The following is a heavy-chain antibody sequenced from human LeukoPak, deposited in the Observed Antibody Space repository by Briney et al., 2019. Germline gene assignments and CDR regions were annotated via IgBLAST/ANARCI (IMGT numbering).Heavy chain of an antibody. D-gene: IGHD2-2*02. CDR1: GGSFSGYC. V-gene: IGHV4-34*01. Sequence: SETLSLTCAVYGGSFSGYCWSWIRQPPGKGLEWIGEINHSGSTNYNPSLKSRVTISVDTSKNQFSLKLSSVTAADTAVYYCARHRFGVVPSAILYWGQGTPVTVSS. CDR3: ARHRFGVVPSAILY. J-gene: IGHJ4*02. CDR2: INHSGST.